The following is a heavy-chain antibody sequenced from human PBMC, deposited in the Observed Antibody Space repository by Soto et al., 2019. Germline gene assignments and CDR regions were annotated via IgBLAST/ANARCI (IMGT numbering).Heavy chain of an antibody. V-gene: IGHV4-39*01. J-gene: IGHJ4*02. CDR2: ASYSGRT. CDR3: ARHNVAPTGIDC. D-gene: IGHD2-15*01. CDR1: GVSISSNNYY. Sequence: PSETLSLTCTVTGVSISSNNYYWGWIRLPPGKGLEWIGSASYSGRTYYNPSLKSRVTISVDTSKNQFSLKLTSVTAADTAVYYCARHNVAPTGIDCWGQGTLVTVSS.